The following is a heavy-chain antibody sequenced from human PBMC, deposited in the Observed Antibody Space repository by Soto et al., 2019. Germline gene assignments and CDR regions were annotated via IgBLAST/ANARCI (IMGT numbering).Heavy chain of an antibody. Sequence: ASVKVSCKASGGTFSSYRINWVRQAPGQGLEWVGGIVPIYRTADYARKFQGRVTITADESARTSYMELRSLKSQDTAVYYCVRDSGAKLSSSWGKGTLVTVSS. V-gene: IGHV1-69*13. CDR3: VRDSGAKLSSS. D-gene: IGHD6-13*01. CDR2: IVPIYRTA. CDR1: GGTFSSYR. J-gene: IGHJ4*02.